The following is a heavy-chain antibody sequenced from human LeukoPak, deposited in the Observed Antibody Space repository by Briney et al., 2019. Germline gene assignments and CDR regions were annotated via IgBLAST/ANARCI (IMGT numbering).Heavy chain of an antibody. CDR3: ARDWSRGIAAAGTGPLDY. D-gene: IGHD6-13*01. CDR1: GFTFSSYG. CDR2: ISNDGANK. V-gene: IGHV3-30*03. Sequence: PGGSLRLSCAASGFTFSSYGMYWVRQAPGKGLEWVAVISNDGANKYYADSVKGRFTISRDNSKNTLYLQMNSLRAEDTAVYYCARDWSRGIAAAGTGPLDYWGQGTLVTVSS. J-gene: IGHJ4*02.